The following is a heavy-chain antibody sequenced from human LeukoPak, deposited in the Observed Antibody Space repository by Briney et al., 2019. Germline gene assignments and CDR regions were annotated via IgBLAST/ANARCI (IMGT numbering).Heavy chain of an antibody. Sequence: SQTLSLTCTVSGGSISSGGYYWSWNRQPPGKGLEWIGYIYHSGSTYYNPSLKSRVTISVDRSKNQFSLKLSSVTAADTAVYYCATSWEGGAFDIWGQGTMVTVSS. V-gene: IGHV4-30-2*01. CDR3: ATSWEGGAFDI. D-gene: IGHD2-2*01. J-gene: IGHJ3*02. CDR2: IYHSGST. CDR1: GGSISSGGYY.